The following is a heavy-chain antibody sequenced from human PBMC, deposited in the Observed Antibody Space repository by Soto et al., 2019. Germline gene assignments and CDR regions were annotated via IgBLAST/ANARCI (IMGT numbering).Heavy chain of an antibody. CDR1: GDSFTSYW. D-gene: IGHD6-19*01. V-gene: IGHV5-10-1*01. CDR2: IDPSDSYT. Sequence: GESLKISCKGSGDSFTSYWISSVRQMPGKGLEWMGRIDPSDSYTNYSPSFQGHVTISADKSISTAYLQWSSLKASDTAMYYCARGSGIAVAATGPYGMDVWGQGTTVTVSS. CDR3: ARGSGIAVAATGPYGMDV. J-gene: IGHJ6*02.